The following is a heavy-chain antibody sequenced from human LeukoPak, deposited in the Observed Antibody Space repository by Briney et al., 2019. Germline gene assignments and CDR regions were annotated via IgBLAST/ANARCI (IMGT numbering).Heavy chain of an antibody. CDR2: INQDGSEE. J-gene: IGHJ4*02. D-gene: IGHD2-2*01. V-gene: IGHV3-7*01. CDR1: GLPFSTFW. Sequence: GGSLRLSCAASGLPFSTFWMNWVRQAPGKGLEWVANINQDGSEEYYVDSVKGRFTISRDNAKNSVYLQMNSLRVEDTGIYYCARNARGPGDYWGQGTLVTVSS. CDR3: ARNARGPGDY.